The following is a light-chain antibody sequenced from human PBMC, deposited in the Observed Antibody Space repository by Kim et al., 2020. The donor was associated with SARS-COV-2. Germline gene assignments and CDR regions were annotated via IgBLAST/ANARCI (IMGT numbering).Light chain of an antibody. V-gene: IGLV3-9*01. CDR2: RDS. J-gene: IGLJ3*02. CDR3: QVWDSTTYWV. CDR1: DSEIRR. Sequence: ALGQTDRLTCGGHDSEIRRVHWYQQRARQAPVLFIYRDSNRPTGVPERFSGSNSGNTATLTISRAQAGDEADYYCQVWDSTTYWVFGGGTQLTVL.